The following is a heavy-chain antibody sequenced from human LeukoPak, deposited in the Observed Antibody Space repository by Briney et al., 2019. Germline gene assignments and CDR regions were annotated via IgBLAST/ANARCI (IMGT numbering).Heavy chain of an antibody. CDR1: EYTFIPYG. V-gene: IGHV1-18*01. CDR2: ISVFNGNT. J-gene: IGHJ2*01. Sequence: ASVKISCTASEYTFIPYGISWVRQAPGHGLERMGWISVFNGNTNYAQNLQGRVTMTTDTSASTAYMELRSLRSDDTAVYYCARGLGVVTAQSEQPKPRYFDLWGRGTQVTVSS. CDR3: ARGLGVVTAQSEQPKPRYFDL. D-gene: IGHD2-21*02.